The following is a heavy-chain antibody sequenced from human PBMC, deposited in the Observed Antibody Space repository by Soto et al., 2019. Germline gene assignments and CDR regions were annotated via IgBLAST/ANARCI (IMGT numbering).Heavy chain of an antibody. V-gene: IGHV4-30-2*01. CDR1: GGSISSGGYS. Sequence: QLQLQESGSGLVKPSQTLSLTCAVSGGSISSGGYSWSWIRQPPGKGLEWIGYIYHSGSTYYNPSLKRRVTISVDRSKNQFSRKLSSVTAADTAVYYCARVGGDYPNDWFDPWGQGTLVTVSS. CDR2: IYHSGST. J-gene: IGHJ5*02. CDR3: ARVGGDYPNDWFDP. D-gene: IGHD4-17*01.